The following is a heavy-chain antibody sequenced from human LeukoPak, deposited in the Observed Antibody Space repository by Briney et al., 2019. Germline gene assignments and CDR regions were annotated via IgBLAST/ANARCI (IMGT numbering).Heavy chain of an antibody. J-gene: IGHJ5*02. CDR3: AREGSSGTHLNWFDP. Sequence: SETLSLTCTVPGGSISSYYWSWIRQPPGKGLEWIGHIYGSGSTNYNPSLKSRVTLSVDTSKNQFSLKLSSVTAADTAVYYCAREGSSGTHLNWFDPWGQGTLVTVSS. CDR1: GGSISSYY. D-gene: IGHD6-19*01. V-gene: IGHV4-59*01. CDR2: IYGSGST.